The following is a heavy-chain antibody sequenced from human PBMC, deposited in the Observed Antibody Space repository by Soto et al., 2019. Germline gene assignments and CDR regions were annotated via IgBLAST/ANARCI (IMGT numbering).Heavy chain of an antibody. CDR2: INGDGASL. CDR1: GFIFSSFW. J-gene: IGHJ6*02. V-gene: IGHV3-74*03. D-gene: IGHD3-10*01. CDR3: AREGSLGLDV. Sequence: PVGSLRLSCSGSGFIFSSFWMHWVRQGPGKGLEWVSRINGDGASLAYAESVKGRFSISRDNVKNTLHLQMNSLGVDDTAVYFCAREGSLGLDVWGRGTTVTVSS.